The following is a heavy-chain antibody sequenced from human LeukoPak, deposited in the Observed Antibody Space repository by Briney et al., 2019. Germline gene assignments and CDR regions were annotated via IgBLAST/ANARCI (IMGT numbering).Heavy chain of an antibody. V-gene: IGHV5-51*01. Sequence: GESLKISCKGSGFTFTKYWIGWVRQMPGKGLEWMGIMYLGDSETRYSPSFQGQVTISADKSISTVFLQWSSLKASDTAMYYCVRHEGSISGWPFDYWGQGTLVTVSS. CDR3: VRHEGSISGWPFDY. CDR1: GFTFTKYW. D-gene: IGHD6-19*01. CDR2: MYLGDSET. J-gene: IGHJ4*02.